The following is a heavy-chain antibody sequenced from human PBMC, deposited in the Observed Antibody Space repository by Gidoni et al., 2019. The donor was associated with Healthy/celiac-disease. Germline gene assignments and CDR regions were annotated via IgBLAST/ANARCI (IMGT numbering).Heavy chain of an antibody. CDR1: GGTFSSYA. D-gene: IGHD1-26*01. V-gene: IGHV1-69*04. CDR2: IIPILGIA. CDR3: ATPSGSQRRFDY. J-gene: IGHJ4*02. Sequence: QVQLVQSGAEVKKPGSSVKVSCKASGGTFSSYAISWVRQAPGQGLEWMGRIIPILGIANYAQKFQGRVTITADKSTSTAYMELSSLRSEDTAVYYCATPSGSQRRFDYWGQGTLVTVSS.